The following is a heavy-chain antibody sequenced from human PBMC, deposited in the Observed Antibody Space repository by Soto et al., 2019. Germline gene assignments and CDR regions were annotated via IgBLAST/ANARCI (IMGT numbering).Heavy chain of an antibody. CDR2: IYYSGTT. Sequence: PSETLSLTCTVSGGSISSYYWSWIRQPPGKGLEWIGYIYYSGTTDYNPSLKSRATISVDRSKNQFSLKLNSVTAADTAVYYCARHVDSTRAYYFDYWGQGTLVTVSS. CDR3: ARHVDSTRAYYFDY. V-gene: IGHV4-59*01. CDR1: GGSISSYY. D-gene: IGHD5-18*01. J-gene: IGHJ4*02.